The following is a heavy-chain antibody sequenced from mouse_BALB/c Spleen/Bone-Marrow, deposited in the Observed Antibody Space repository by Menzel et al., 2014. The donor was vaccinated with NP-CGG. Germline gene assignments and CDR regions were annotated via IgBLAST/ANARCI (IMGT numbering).Heavy chain of an antibody. Sequence: VQLQQSGSVLVRPGASVKLSCKASGYTFTSPWMHWAKQRPGQGLEWIGEIHPNSGNTNYNEKFKGKATLTVDTSSSTAYVDLSSLTSEDSAVYYCAREKIYGNYLWYFDVWGAGTTVTVSS. CDR1: GYTFTSPW. CDR3: AREKIYGNYLWYFDV. V-gene: IGHV1S130*01. CDR2: IHPNSGNT. D-gene: IGHD2-1*01. J-gene: IGHJ1*01.